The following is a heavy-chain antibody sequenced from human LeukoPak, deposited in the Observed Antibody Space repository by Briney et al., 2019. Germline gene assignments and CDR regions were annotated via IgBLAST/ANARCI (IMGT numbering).Heavy chain of an antibody. D-gene: IGHD3-16*01. CDR1: GYSFSTYW. Sequence: GESLKISCKGSGYSFSTYWIAWVRQMPGKGLEWMGIIYPDDSDTRYSPSFQGQVTISADKSISTAYLRWSSLKASDSAIYYCARAASYTSLRYNWFDPWGQGTPVTVSS. CDR2: IYPDDSDT. V-gene: IGHV5-51*01. CDR3: ARAASYTSLRYNWFDP. J-gene: IGHJ5*02.